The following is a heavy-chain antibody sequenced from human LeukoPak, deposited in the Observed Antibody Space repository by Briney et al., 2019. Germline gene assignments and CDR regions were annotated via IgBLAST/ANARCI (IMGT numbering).Heavy chain of an antibody. CDR3: ARRGGDYGDYWAYGMDV. CDR2: INHSGST. D-gene: IGHD4-17*01. CDR1: GGSFSGYY. Sequence: SETLSLTCAVCGGSFSGYYWSLIRQPPGKGLEGIGEINHSGSTNYNPSFKSRVTISVDTSKNQFSLKLSSVTAADTAVYYCARRGGDYGDYWAYGMDVWGQGTTVTVSS. J-gene: IGHJ6*02. V-gene: IGHV4-34*01.